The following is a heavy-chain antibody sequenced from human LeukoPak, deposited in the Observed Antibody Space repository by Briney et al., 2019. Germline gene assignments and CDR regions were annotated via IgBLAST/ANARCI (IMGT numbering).Heavy chain of an antibody. CDR1: GFTFSSYW. D-gene: IGHD6-13*01. J-gene: IGHJ4*02. CDR3: ARDARRSSSWGYFDY. CDR2: ISSSSSTI. Sequence: GGSLRLSCAASGFTFSSYWMSWVRQAPGKGLEWVSYISSSSSTIYYADSVKGRFTISRDNAKNSLYLQMNSLRAEDTAVYYCARDARRSSSWGYFDYWGQGTLVTVSS. V-gene: IGHV3-48*04.